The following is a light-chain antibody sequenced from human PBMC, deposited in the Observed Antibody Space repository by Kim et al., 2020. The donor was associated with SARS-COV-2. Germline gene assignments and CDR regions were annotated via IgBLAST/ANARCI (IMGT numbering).Light chain of an antibody. CDR2: QDS. CDR1: KLGDKY. CDR3: QAWDSRNHVV. J-gene: IGLJ2*01. V-gene: IGLV3-1*01. Sequence: VSPGRKASSNCFGDKLGDKYGWWYQQKPGQAPVLVSYQDSKRPSGIPERFSGSNAGKTATLTISGTQAMDEAVYYCQAWDSRNHVVFGGGTQRTVL.